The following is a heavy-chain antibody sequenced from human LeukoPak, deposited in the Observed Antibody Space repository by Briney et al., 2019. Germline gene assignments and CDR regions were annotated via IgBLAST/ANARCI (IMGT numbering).Heavy chain of an antibody. J-gene: IGHJ6*03. CDR3: ARDLSTTSPYYYYYYMDV. V-gene: IGHV6-1*01. D-gene: IGHD2-2*01. CDR1: GDSVSSNSAA. CDR2: TYYRSKWYN. Sequence: PSQTLSLTCDISGDSVSSNSAAWNWIRQSPSRGLEWLGRTYYRSKWYNDYAVSVKSRITINPDTSKNQFSLQVKSVTPEDTAVYFCARDLSTTSPYYYYYYMDVWGKGTTVTISS.